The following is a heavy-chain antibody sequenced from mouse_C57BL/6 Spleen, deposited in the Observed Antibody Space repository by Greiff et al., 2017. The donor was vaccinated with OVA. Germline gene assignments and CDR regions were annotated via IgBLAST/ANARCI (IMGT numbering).Heavy chain of an antibody. CDR2: IHPNSGST. CDR3: AREVKGLRGAMDY. Sequence: QVQLKQPGAELVKPGASVKLSCKASGYTFTSYWMHWVKQRPGQGLEWIGMIHPNSGSTNYNEKFKSKATLTVDKSSSTAYMQLSSLTSEDSAVYYCAREVKGLRGAMDYWGQGTSVTVSS. D-gene: IGHD1-1*01. J-gene: IGHJ4*01. CDR1: GYTFTSYW. V-gene: IGHV1-64*01.